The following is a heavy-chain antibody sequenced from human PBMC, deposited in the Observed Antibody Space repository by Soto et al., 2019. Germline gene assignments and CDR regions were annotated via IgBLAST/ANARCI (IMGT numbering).Heavy chain of an antibody. J-gene: IGHJ4*02. CDR3: ARIPSWLRFFDY. Sequence: SETLSLTCTVSGGSISSGGYYWSWIRQHPGKGLEWIGYIYYSGCTYYNPSLKSRVTISVDTSKNQFSLKLSSVTAADTAVYYCARIPSWLRFFDYWGQGPLVTVSS. CDR2: IYYSGCT. V-gene: IGHV4-31*03. D-gene: IGHD5-12*01. CDR1: GGSISSGGYY.